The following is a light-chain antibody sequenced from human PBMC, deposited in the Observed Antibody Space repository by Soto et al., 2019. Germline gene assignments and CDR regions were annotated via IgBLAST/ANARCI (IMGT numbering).Light chain of an antibody. CDR1: SSDVGGYNY. CDR3: CSYAGSYTFYV. Sequence: HSALTQPRSVSGSPGQSVTISCTGTSSDVGGYNYVSWYQHHPGKAPKLMTYDVSKRPSGVPDRFSGSKSGNTASLTISGLQAEDEADYYCCSYAGSYTFYVFGTGTKVTVL. J-gene: IGLJ1*01. CDR2: DVS. V-gene: IGLV2-11*01.